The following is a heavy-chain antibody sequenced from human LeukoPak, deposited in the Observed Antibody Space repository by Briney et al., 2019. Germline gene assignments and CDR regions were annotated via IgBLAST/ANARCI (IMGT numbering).Heavy chain of an antibody. D-gene: IGHD1-26*01. CDR3: ARAGAIFDY. J-gene: IGHJ4*02. V-gene: IGHV4-34*01. CDR1: GGSFSGYY. CDR2: INHSGST. Sequence: PSETLSLTCAVYGGSFSGYYWSWIRQPPGKGLEWIGEINHSGSTNYNPSLKSRVTISVDTSKNQFSLKLSSVTAADTAVYYCARAGAIFDYWGQGTLVTASS.